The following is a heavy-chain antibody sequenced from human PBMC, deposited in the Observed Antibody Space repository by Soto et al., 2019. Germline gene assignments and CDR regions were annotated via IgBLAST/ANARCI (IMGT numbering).Heavy chain of an antibody. D-gene: IGHD6-19*01. CDR2: ISAYNGNT. J-gene: IGHJ5*02. CDR3: ARELNSGWGGAGWFDR. CDR1: GYTFTSHG. V-gene: IGHV1-18*04. Sequence: QVQLVQSGGEVKKPGASVKVSCKASGYTFTSHGISWVRQAPGQGLERMGWISAYNGNTNYAQKLQGRVTMTTDTATSTAYMDRRSLRSDDTAIYYCARELNSGWGGAGWFDRWGQGTLVTVSS.